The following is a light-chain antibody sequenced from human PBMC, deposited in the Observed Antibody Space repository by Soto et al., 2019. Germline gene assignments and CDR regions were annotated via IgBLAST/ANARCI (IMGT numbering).Light chain of an antibody. CDR3: QQYHTLPPT. CDR2: DAS. J-gene: IGKJ2*01. Sequence: DIPMTQSPSSLSASVGDRVTITCRASQDIRSYLTWYQRKPGKAPNLLIYDASSLRTGVPSRFSGGGSGTNFTFTIDSLQPEDFATYFCQQYHTLPPTFGQGTELDIK. CDR1: QDIRSY. V-gene: IGKV1-33*01.